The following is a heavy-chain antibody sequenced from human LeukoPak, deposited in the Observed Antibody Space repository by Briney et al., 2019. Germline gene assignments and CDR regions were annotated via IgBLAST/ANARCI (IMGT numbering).Heavy chain of an antibody. CDR2: INHSGST. CDR1: GGSFSGYY. V-gene: IGHV4-34*01. J-gene: IGHJ4*02. D-gene: IGHD3-22*01. Sequence: SETLSLTCAVYGGSFSGYYWSWIRQPPGKGLEWIGEINHSGSTNYNPSLKSRVTISVDTSKTYFSLRLSSVTAADTAVYYCARAPSDYYPFDSWGQGTLVTVSS. CDR3: ARAPSDYYPFDS.